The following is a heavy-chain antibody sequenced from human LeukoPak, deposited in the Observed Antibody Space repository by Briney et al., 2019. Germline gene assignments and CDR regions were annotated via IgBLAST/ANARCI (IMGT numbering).Heavy chain of an antibody. Sequence: PSETLSLTCSVSGGSVTNSYWSWIRQPPGKGLEWIGYIYYTGSTTYSPSYKSRVTISVDTSRNQISLKLTSVTAADTAVYYCARHVAVGETAWGQGILVTVFS. V-gene: IGHV4-59*08. J-gene: IGHJ5*02. CDR2: IYYTGST. CDR1: GGSVTNSY. CDR3: ARHVAVGETA. D-gene: IGHD1-26*01.